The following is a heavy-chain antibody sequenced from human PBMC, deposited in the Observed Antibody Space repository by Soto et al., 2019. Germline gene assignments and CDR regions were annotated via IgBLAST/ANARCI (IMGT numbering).Heavy chain of an antibody. J-gene: IGHJ6*02. CDR1: GGTFSSYA. Sequence: QEQLVQSGAEVKKPGSSVKVSCKASGGTFSSYAISWVRQAPGQGLEWMGGILPSFGTANYAQKFQGRVTITADESTTTDYMELSSVRSEETAVYYCARDSTHDTVTTYYYGMDVWGQGTTVTVSS. CDR3: ARDSTHDTVTTYYYGMDV. CDR2: ILPSFGTA. D-gene: IGHD4-4*01. V-gene: IGHV1-69*01.